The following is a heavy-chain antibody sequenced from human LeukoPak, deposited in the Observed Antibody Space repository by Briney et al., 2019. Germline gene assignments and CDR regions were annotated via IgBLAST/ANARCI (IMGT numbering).Heavy chain of an antibody. Sequence: GGSLRLSCAASGFTYSSYAMHWVRQAPGKGLEWVAVISYDGSNKYYADSVKGRFTISRDNSKNTLYLQMNSLRAEDTAVYYCASQYSGSSFDYWGQGTLVTVSS. J-gene: IGHJ4*02. V-gene: IGHV3-30-3*01. CDR3: ASQYSGSSFDY. D-gene: IGHD1-26*01. CDR1: GFTYSSYA. CDR2: ISYDGSNK.